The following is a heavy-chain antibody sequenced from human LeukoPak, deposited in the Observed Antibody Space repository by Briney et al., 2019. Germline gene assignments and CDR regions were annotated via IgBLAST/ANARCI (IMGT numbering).Heavy chain of an antibody. CDR2: ISRSGSII. J-gene: IGHJ3*02. Sequence: PGGSLRLSCAASGFTFSSYSMNWVRQAPGKGLEWVSYISRSGSIIYYADSVKGRFTISRDNAKNSLYLQMNSLRAEDTAVYYCAREDSADAFDIWGQGTMVTVSS. CDR1: GFTFSSYS. CDR3: AREDSADAFDI. V-gene: IGHV3-48*01. D-gene: IGHD2-15*01.